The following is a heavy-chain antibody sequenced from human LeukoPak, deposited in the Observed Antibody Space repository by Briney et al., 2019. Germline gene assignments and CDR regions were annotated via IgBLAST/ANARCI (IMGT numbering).Heavy chain of an antibody. CDR1: GFIFSNYA. Sequence: GGSLRLSCVASGFIFSNYAMTWVRQAPGKGLEWVSILGGLSESVYYPDSVKGRFTVSRDNSKDTLYLEINSLRGEDTATYYCARIWLGDPYGMDVWGQGTTVTVSS. CDR2: LGGLSESV. J-gene: IGHJ6*02. V-gene: IGHV3-23*01. D-gene: IGHD3-10*01. CDR3: ARIWLGDPYGMDV.